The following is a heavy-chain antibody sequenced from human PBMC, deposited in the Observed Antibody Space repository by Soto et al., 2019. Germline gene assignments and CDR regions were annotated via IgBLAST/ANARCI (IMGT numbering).Heavy chain of an antibody. CDR3: ARGAGTGKFYQYAVDV. Sequence: QIVQSGAEVKKPGASVRISCKSSGFNFESYTIHWLRQAPGHRFEWRGSINGDTAKTSYSRKFRNRVTISRDRAASTAYVEVRSLATDDTAVYFCARGAGTGKFYQYAVDVWGQGTTVIVSS. J-gene: IGHJ6*02. D-gene: IGHD1-1*01. CDR2: INGDTAKT. V-gene: IGHV1-3*01. CDR1: GFNFESYT.